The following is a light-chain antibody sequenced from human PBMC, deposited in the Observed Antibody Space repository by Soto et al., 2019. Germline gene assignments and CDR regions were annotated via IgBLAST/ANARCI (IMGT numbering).Light chain of an antibody. J-gene: IGLJ1*01. V-gene: IGLV4-69*01. CDR2: LNSDGSH. CDR1: SGHSSYA. Sequence: QSVLTQSPSASASLGASVKLTCNLSSGHSSYAIAWHQQQPEKGPRYLMKLNSDGSHSKGDGIPDRFSGSSSGAERYLIISSLQSEDEADYYCQTWGTGIHVFGTGTKLTVL. CDR3: QTWGTGIHV.